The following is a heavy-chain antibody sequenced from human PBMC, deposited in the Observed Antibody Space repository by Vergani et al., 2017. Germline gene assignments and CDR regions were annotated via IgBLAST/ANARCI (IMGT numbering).Heavy chain of an antibody. Sequence: QVQLVQSGAEVKKPGASVKVSCKASGYTFTGYYMHWVRQAPGQGLEWMGRINPNSGGTNYAQKFQGRVTMTRDTSISTAYMELSRLRSDDTAVYYCARGPPTYDSSAYYYYWGQGTLVTVSS. D-gene: IGHD3-22*01. J-gene: IGHJ4*02. V-gene: IGHV1-2*06. CDR3: ARGPPTYDSSAYYYY. CDR1: GYTFTGYY. CDR2: INPNSGGT.